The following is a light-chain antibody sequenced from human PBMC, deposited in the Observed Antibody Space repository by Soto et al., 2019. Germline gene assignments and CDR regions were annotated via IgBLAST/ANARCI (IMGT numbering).Light chain of an antibody. J-gene: IGLJ2*01. CDR2: EVN. CDR3: SSSEGSNNLGV. Sequence: QSALTQPPSASGSPGQSVTISCTGTSSDVDDYNYVSWYQQHPGKAPKLMIYEVNVRPSGVPDRFSGSKSGNTASLTVSGLQAEDEADYYCSSSEGSNNLGVFGGGTKLTVL. V-gene: IGLV2-8*01. CDR1: SSDVDDYNY.